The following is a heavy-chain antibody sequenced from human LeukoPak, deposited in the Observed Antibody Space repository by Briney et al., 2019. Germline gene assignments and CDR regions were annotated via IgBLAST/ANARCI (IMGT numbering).Heavy chain of an antibody. Sequence: ASVKVSCKASGYTFTGYYMHWVRQAPGQGLEWMGWINPNSGGTNYAQKFQGRVTMTRDTSISTAYMELSRLRSDDTAAYYWARDGDYYDSSGYYYGWYLDLWGRGTLVTVSS. V-gene: IGHV1-2*02. J-gene: IGHJ2*01. CDR3: ARDGDYYDSSGYYYGWYLDL. CDR2: INPNSGGT. D-gene: IGHD3-22*01. CDR1: GYTFTGYY.